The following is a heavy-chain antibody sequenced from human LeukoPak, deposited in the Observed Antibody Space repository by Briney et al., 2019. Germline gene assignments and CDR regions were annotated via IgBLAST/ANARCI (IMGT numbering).Heavy chain of an antibody. V-gene: IGHV1-2*02. D-gene: IGHD2-2*01. CDR3: VSASVVGIMDV. J-gene: IGHJ6*03. Sequence: ASVKDSRKASRYTLTGYHMHWVRQPPAQGGAGMGWINPNSGGTNYAQKFQGRVTMTRDTSISTAYMELSRLRSDDTAVYYCVSASVVGIMDVWGKGTTVTVSS. CDR2: INPNSGGT. CDR1: RYTLTGYH.